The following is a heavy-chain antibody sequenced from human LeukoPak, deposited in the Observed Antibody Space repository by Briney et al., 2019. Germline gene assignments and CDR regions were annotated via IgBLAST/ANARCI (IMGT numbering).Heavy chain of an antibody. CDR1: GGSISSGDYY. CDR3: ARESDTGLLFDY. V-gene: IGHV4-30-4*02. Sequence: SETLSLTCTVSGGSISSGDYYWSWLRQPPGKGLEWIGYIYYSGSTYYNPSLKSRVTISVDTSKNQFSLKLSSVTAADTAVYYCARESDTGLLFDYWGQGTLVTVSS. D-gene: IGHD2/OR15-2a*01. J-gene: IGHJ4*02. CDR2: IYYSGST.